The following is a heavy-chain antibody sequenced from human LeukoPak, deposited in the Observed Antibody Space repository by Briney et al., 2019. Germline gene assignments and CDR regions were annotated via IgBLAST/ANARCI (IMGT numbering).Heavy chain of an antibody. V-gene: IGHV4-59*01. D-gene: IGHD3-22*01. Sequence: SETLSLTCTVSGGSIISYYWSWIQQPPGKGLEWIGYIYYSGSTNYNPSLKSRVTISVDTSKNQFSLKLSSVTAADTAVYYCARRGVGYYDSSGYYALDYWGQGTLVTVSS. J-gene: IGHJ4*02. CDR1: GGSIISYY. CDR3: ARRGVGYYDSSGYYALDY. CDR2: IYYSGST.